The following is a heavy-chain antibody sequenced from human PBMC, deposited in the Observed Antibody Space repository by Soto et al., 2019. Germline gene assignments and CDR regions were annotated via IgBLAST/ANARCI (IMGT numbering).Heavy chain of an antibody. Sequence: VPLVQSGAEVKKPGASVKVSCKASGYTFNNYVISWVRQAPGQGLEWMGWIGPCNGTTDPAQNCQGGVTTTTDTSTNTANMELRRLRSDDTALYYWARCYCSVGSCYTCWHFDLWGRGTLVTVSA. V-gene: IGHV1-18*01. CDR2: IGPCNGTT. D-gene: IGHD2-15*01. J-gene: IGHJ2*01. CDR3: ARCYCSVGSCYTCWHFDL. CDR1: GYTFNNYV.